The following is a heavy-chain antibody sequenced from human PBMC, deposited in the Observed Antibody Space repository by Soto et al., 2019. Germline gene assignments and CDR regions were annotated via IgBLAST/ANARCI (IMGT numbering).Heavy chain of an antibody. Sequence: SETLSLTCGVSGVSVSSGDLWSWVREPPGKGRGWIGEINNSGSTNYNPSLKRRVSISMDKSKNKFYLHITCVTAADTAVYYCARDERPPAAVVRWFDPWGQGTLVTVSS. CDR1: GVSVSSGDL. J-gene: IGHJ5*02. CDR3: ARDERPPAAVVRWFDP. CDR2: INNSGST. D-gene: IGHD6-13*01. V-gene: IGHV4-4*02.